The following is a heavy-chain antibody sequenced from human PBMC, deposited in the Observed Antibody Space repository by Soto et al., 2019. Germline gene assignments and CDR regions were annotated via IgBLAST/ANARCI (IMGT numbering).Heavy chain of an antibody. J-gene: IGHJ4*02. D-gene: IGHD4-17*01. Sequence: QVQLQESGPGLMKPSGTLSLTCAVSGGSITSGNWWNWGRQPPGKGLEWIGEIYHSGSTNYNPSLKSRVTISVDKSKSHFSLRLTSVTAADTAVYYCARYGDYPYFDSWGQGTLITVSS. CDR1: GGSITSGNW. CDR3: ARYGDYPYFDS. CDR2: IYHSGST. V-gene: IGHV4-4*02.